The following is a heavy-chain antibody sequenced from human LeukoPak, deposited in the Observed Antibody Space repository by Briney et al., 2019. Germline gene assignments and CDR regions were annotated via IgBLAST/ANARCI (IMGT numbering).Heavy chain of an antibody. Sequence: GESLKISCKGSGYSFTNYWIGWVRQMPGKGLEWMGIIYPGDSHIRYSPSFQGQVTPSADKSISTAYLQWSSLKASDTAMYYCARRYCSGGNCYWSFDYWGQGTLVTVSS. J-gene: IGHJ4*02. CDR2: IYPGDSHI. V-gene: IGHV5-51*01. D-gene: IGHD2-15*01. CDR3: ARRYCSGGNCYWSFDY. CDR1: GYSFTNYW.